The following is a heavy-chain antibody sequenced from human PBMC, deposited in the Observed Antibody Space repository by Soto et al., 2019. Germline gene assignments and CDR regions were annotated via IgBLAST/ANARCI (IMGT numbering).Heavy chain of an antibody. CDR3: ARDRPADY. V-gene: IGHV3-48*02. Sequence: GGSVRLSCAASGFTFSAYSMNWVRQAPGKGLEWVSYIISSSSTIYYADSVKGRFTISRDNAKNSVYLQMNSLRDEDTAVYYCARDRPADYWGQGTLVTVSS. CDR1: GFTFSAYS. J-gene: IGHJ4*02. CDR2: IISSSSTI.